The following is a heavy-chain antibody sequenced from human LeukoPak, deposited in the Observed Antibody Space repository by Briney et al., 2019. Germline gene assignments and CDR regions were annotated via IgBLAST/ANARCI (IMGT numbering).Heavy chain of an antibody. CDR2: ISGSGGST. D-gene: IGHD3-3*01. J-gene: IGHJ4*02. Sequence: PGGSLRLSCAASGFTFSSYAMSWVRQAPGKGLEWVSAISGSGGSTYYADSVKGRFTISRDNSKSTLYLQMNSLRAEDTAVYCCAKLGWSGYYGFDYWGQGTLVTVSS. CDR3: AKLGWSGYYGFDY. CDR1: GFTFSSYA. V-gene: IGHV3-23*01.